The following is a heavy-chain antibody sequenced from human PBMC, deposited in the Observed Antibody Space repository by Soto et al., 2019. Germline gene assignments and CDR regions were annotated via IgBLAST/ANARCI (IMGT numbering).Heavy chain of an antibody. Sequence: WGSLRVSCAASGFIFENFGMSWVRQAPGKGLEWISSISGSGFKKYYADSVKGRFTISRDNSKSTVYLELNNLSAEDTAVYHCAKNQGVELVPLATVDWFDPWGQGSVVTVS. CDR1: GFIFENFG. J-gene: IGHJ5*02. V-gene: IGHV3-23*01. CDR2: ISGSGFKK. D-gene: IGHD1-26*01. CDR3: AKNQGVELVPLATVDWFDP.